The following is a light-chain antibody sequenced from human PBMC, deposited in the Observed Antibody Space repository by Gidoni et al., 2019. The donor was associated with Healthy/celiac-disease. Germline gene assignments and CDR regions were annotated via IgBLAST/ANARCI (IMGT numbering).Light chain of an antibody. CDR1: QSLVYSDGNTY. CDR3: MQGTHWPPMYT. Sequence: VVMTQSPLSLPVTLGQPASISCRSSQSLVYSDGNTYLNWFQHRPGQSPRRLIYKVSNRDSGVPDRFSGSGSGTDFTLKISRVEAEDVGVYYCMQGTHWPPMYTFGQGTKLEIK. CDR2: KVS. V-gene: IGKV2-30*01. J-gene: IGKJ2*01.